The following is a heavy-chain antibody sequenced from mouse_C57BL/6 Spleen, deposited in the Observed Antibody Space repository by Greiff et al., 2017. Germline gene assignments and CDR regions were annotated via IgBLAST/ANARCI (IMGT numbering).Heavy chain of an antibody. V-gene: IGHV1-80*01. J-gene: IGHJ4*01. CDR3: ARGDYSNYESYYAMDY. Sequence: QVQLQQSGAELVKPGASVKISCKASGYAFSSYWMNWVKQRPGKGLEWIGQIYPGDGDTNYNGKFKGKATLTADKSSSTAYMQLSSLTSEDSAVYFCARGDYSNYESYYAMDYWGQGTSVTVSS. CDR2: IYPGDGDT. CDR1: GYAFSSYW. D-gene: IGHD2-5*01.